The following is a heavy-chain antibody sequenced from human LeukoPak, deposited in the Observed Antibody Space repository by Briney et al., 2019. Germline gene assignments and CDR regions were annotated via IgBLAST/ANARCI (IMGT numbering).Heavy chain of an antibody. V-gene: IGHV3-30-3*01. Sequence: GRSLRLSCAASGFTFSSYAMHWVRQAPGKGLEWVAVISYDGSNKYYADSVKGRFTISRDNSKNTLYLQMNSLRAEDTAVYYCARVQGRMVYAAHFDYWGQGTLVTVSS. D-gene: IGHD2-8*01. CDR2: ISYDGSNK. CDR3: ARVQGRMVYAAHFDY. CDR1: GFTFSSYA. J-gene: IGHJ4*02.